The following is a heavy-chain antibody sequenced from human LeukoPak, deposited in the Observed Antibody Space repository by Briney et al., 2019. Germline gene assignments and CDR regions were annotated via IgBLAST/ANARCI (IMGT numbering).Heavy chain of an antibody. D-gene: IGHD1-26*01. V-gene: IGHV4-34*01. CDR1: GGSFSGYY. Sequence: SETLSLTCAVYGGSFSGYYWSWVRQPPGKGLEWVGEINHSGSTNYNPSFKNRVTISVDTSKNHFSLKLSSVTTADTAVYYCARGRRSIVGDTSFDYWGQGTLVTVSS. CDR2: INHSGST. J-gene: IGHJ4*02. CDR3: ARGRRSIVGDTSFDY.